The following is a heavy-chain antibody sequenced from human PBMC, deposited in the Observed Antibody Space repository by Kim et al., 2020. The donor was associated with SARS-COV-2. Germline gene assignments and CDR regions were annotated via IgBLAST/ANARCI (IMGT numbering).Heavy chain of an antibody. Sequence: SETLSLTCTVSGGSISSSSYYWGWIRQPPGKGLEWIGSIYYSGSTYYNPSLKSRVTISVDTSKNQFSLKLSSVTAADTAVYYCASTRGLYSSSWYEDYWGQGTLVTVSS. D-gene: IGHD6-13*01. CDR3: ASTRGLYSSSWYEDY. CDR2: IYYSGST. V-gene: IGHV4-39*01. CDR1: GGSISSSSYY. J-gene: IGHJ4*02.